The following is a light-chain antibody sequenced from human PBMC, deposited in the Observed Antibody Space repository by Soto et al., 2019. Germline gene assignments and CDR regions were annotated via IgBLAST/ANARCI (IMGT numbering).Light chain of an antibody. V-gene: IGKV3-20*01. CDR2: GAS. CDR1: QSVSSN. J-gene: IGKJ1*01. CDR3: QQYGSSPWT. Sequence: EIVMTQSPATLSVSPGERATLSCRASQSVSSNLAWYQQKPGQAPRLLIYGASSRATGIPDRFSGSGSGTDFTLTISRLEPEDFAVYYCQQYGSSPWTFGQGTKGDIK.